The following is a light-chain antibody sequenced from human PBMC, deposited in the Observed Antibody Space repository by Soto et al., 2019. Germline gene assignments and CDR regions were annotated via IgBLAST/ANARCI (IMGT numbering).Light chain of an antibody. CDR2: GAS. J-gene: IGKJ1*01. CDR1: QGISTY. CDR3: QQLNSYPRA. V-gene: IGKV1-9*01. Sequence: DTQLTQSPSFLSASVGDRVTITCRASQGISTYLAWYQQKPGNAPKSLIYGASTLQSGVPSRFSGSGSGTEFTLTISSLQPEDFATYYCQQLNSYPRAFGPGTKVEIK.